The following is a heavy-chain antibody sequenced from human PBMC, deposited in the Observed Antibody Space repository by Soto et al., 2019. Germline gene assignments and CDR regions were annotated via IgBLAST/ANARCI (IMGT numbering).Heavy chain of an antibody. CDR2: ISSSGSTI. Sequence: GGSLRLSCAASGFTFSSYEMNWVRQAPGKGLEWVSYISSSGSTIYYADSVKGRITISRDNAKNSLYLQMNSMRAEDTAVYYGARGRGIWIQDYYYGMDVWGQGTTVTVSS. CDR3: ARGRGIWIQDYYYGMDV. V-gene: IGHV3-48*03. J-gene: IGHJ6*02. D-gene: IGHD5-18*01. CDR1: GFTFSSYE.